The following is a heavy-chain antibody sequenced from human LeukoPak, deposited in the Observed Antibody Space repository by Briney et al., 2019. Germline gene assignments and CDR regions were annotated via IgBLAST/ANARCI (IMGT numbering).Heavy chain of an antibody. Sequence: GGSLRLSCAASGFTVSSNYMSWVRQAPGKGLEWVSVIYSGGSTYYADSVKGRFTISRDNSKNTLYLQMNSLRAEDTAVYYCAKLTTYCYDSSGSIPDYWGQGTLVTVSS. CDR2: IYSGGST. D-gene: IGHD3-22*01. CDR3: AKLTTYCYDSSGSIPDY. J-gene: IGHJ4*02. V-gene: IGHV3-53*01. CDR1: GFTVSSNY.